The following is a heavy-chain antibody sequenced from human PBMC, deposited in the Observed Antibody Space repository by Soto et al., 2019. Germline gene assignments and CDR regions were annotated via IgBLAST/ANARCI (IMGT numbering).Heavy chain of an antibody. J-gene: IGHJ4*02. CDR2: ISGSGGST. V-gene: IGHV3-23*01. D-gene: IGHD3-22*01. CDR3: AKDSTYYDSSGYYYSLDY. Sequence: GGSLRLSCAASGFTFSSYAMSWVRQAPGKGLEWVSAISGSGGSTYYADSVKGRFTISRDNSKNTLYLQMNSLRAEDTAVYYCAKDSTYYDSSGYYYSLDYWGQGTLVTVS. CDR1: GFTFSSYA.